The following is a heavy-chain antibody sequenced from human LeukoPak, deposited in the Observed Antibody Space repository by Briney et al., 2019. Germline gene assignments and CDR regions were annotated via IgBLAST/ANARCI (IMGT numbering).Heavy chain of an antibody. CDR2: IKSKTDGGTT. CDR1: GFTFSNAW. J-gene: IGHJ4*02. V-gene: IGHV3-15*01. Sequence: GGSLRLSCAASGFTFSNAWMSWVRQAPGKGLEWVGRIKSKTDGGTTDYAAPVKGRFTISRDDSKNTMSLQMNSLKTEDTAVYYCTTIAAAGHFDYWGQGTLVTVSS. D-gene: IGHD6-13*01. CDR3: TTIAAAGHFDY.